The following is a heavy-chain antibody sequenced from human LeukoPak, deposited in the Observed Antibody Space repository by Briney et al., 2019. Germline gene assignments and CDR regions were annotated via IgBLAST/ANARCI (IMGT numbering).Heavy chain of an antibody. CDR2: IHTSGSA. CDR3: ARWSGDYSFDY. V-gene: IGHV4-4*07. D-gene: IGHD3-3*01. CDR1: GGSISSYY. J-gene: IGHJ4*02. Sequence: PSETLSLTCTVSGGSISSYYWSWIRQPAGKGLEWIGRIHTSGSANSNPSLKSRVTMSVDTSKNQFSLKLSSVTAADTAVYYCARWSGDYSFDYWGQGTLVTVSS.